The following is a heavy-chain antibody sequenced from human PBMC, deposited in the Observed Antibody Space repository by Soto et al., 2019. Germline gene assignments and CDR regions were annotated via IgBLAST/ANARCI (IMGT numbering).Heavy chain of an antibody. D-gene: IGHD3-16*01. CDR1: GFTFSNYW. CDR2: INTDGSTT. Sequence: EVQLVESGGGLVQPGGSLRLSCAASGFTFSNYWMHWVRQAPGKGAVWVSRINTDGSTTNYADSVKGRFTISRDNAKNSLYLQTHSLGAEDTAVYYCARDLGGYASHWGQGTLVTVSS. CDR3: ARDLGGYASH. J-gene: IGHJ4*02. V-gene: IGHV3-74*01.